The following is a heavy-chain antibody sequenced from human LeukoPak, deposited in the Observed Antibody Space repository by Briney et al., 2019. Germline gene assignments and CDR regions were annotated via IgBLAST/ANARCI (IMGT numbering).Heavy chain of an antibody. CDR3: ARRAGAYSHPYDY. J-gene: IGHJ4*02. Sequence: GGSLRLSCAASGFTFSSYTMNWVRQAPGKGLEWVSFIFSSAHYSDSVKGRFTISRDNSKNTLYLQMNSLRAEDTAVYYCARRAGAYSHPYDYWGQGTLVTVSS. CDR1: GFTFSSYT. D-gene: IGHD4/OR15-4a*01. V-gene: IGHV3-53*01. CDR2: IFSSA.